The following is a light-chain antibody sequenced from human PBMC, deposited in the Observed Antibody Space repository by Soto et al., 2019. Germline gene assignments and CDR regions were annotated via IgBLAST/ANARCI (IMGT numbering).Light chain of an antibody. CDR1: HNDIGTYDY. J-gene: IGLJ1*01. V-gene: IGLV2-14*03. Sequence: QSVLTQPTSVSGSPGQSITISCNGNHNDIGTYDYVSWYQQHPGRAPRLLIHGVTTRPSGISGRFSASKSGLTASLTISRLQPEDEADYYCSSFTSNRIYVFGPGTKVTVL. CDR2: GVT. CDR3: SSFTSNRIYV.